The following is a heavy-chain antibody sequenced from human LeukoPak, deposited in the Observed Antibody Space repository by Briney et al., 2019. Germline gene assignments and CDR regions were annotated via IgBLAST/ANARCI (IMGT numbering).Heavy chain of an antibody. CDR1: GFTFSSYA. D-gene: IGHD2-15*01. Sequence: PGGSLRLSCAASGFTFSSYAMHWVRQAPGKGLEWVAVISYDGSNKYYADSVKGRFTISRDNSKNTLYLQMNSLRAEDTAVYYCARGLSTRGDSPAYWGQEPWSPSPQ. V-gene: IGHV3-30-3*01. CDR3: ARGLSTRGDSPAY. CDR2: ISYDGSNK. J-gene: IGHJ4*01.